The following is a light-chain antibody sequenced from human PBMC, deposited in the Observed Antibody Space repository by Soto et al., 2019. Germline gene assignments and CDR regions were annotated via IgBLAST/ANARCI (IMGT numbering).Light chain of an antibody. CDR2: EDN. V-gene: IGLV6-57*04. J-gene: IGLJ2*01. Sequence: NFMLTQPHSVSECPGKTVTISCTRSSGSIASNYVQWYQQRPGSAPTTVIYEDNQRPSGVPDRFSGSTDGSSNSASLTISGLQTEDEADYYCQSYDSSTVVFGGGTKLTVL. CDR1: SGSIASNY. CDR3: QSYDSSTVV.